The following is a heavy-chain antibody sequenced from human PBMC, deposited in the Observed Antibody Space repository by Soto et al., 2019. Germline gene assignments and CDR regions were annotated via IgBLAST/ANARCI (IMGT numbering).Heavy chain of an antibody. CDR1: GFTASRYG. Sequence: QVQLVESGGGVVQPGKSLRLSCAASGFTASRYGMHWVRQAPGKGLEWVATLSYDGRTKNYADSVKGRFTISRDNSKNTLYLQMDSLRHEDTAVYYCAREVECSSTTCQNYYKYGMSVWGQGATVTGSS. CDR2: LSYDGRTK. CDR3: AREVECSSTTCQNYYKYGMSV. D-gene: IGHD2-2*01. V-gene: IGHV3-30*05. J-gene: IGHJ6*02.